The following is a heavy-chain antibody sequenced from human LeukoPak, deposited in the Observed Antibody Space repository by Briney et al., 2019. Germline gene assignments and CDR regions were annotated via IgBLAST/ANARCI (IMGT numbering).Heavy chain of an antibody. D-gene: IGHD1-1*01. V-gene: IGHV4-59*08. Sequence: PSETLSLTCAVYGGSFSGYYWSWIRQPPGKGLEWIGYISYSGSTNYNASLESRVTISVDTSKNQFSLKLSSVTAADTAVYYCARHQGGTTYDYWGQGTLVTVSS. J-gene: IGHJ4*02. CDR2: ISYSGST. CDR1: GGSFSGYY. CDR3: ARHQGGTTYDY.